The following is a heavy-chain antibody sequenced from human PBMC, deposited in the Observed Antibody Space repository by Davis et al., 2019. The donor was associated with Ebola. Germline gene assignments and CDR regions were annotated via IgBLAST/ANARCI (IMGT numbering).Heavy chain of an antibody. V-gene: IGHV4-38-2*02. D-gene: IGHD5-24*01. CDR2: IYHSGST. CDR1: GYSISSGYY. CDR3: ARLGMATPIDY. Sequence: SETLSLTCTVSGYSISSGYYWGWIRQPPGKGLEWIGSIYHSGSTYYNPSLKSRVTISVDTSKNQFSLKLSSVTAADTAVYYCARLGMATPIDYWGQGTLVTVSS. J-gene: IGHJ4*02.